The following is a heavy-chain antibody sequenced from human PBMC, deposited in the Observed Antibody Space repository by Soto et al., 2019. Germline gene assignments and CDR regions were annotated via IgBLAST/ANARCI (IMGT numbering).Heavy chain of an antibody. V-gene: IGHV3-13*01. Sequence: GGSLRLSCAASGFTFSSYDMHWVRQATGKGLEWVSAIGTAGDTYYPGSVKGRFTISRENAKNSLYLQMNSLRAEDTAVYYCARALRERWLQYWYFDFRGRGTRVTVSS. CDR2: IGTAGDT. D-gene: IGHD5-12*01. J-gene: IGHJ2*01. CDR1: GFTFSSYD. CDR3: ARALRERWLQYWYFDF.